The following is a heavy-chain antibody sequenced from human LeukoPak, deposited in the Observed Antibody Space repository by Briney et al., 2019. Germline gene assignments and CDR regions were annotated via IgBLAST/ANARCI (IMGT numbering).Heavy chain of an antibody. V-gene: IGHV4-39*07. Sequence: KPSETLSLTCTVSGDSISSSTYYWGWIRQPPGKGLEWIGTIYYSGTTYYNPSLKSRVTISVDTSKNQFSLKLRFVTAADTAVYYCARVYRQWLGPDDHWGQGTLVTVSS. J-gene: IGHJ4*02. CDR1: GDSISSSTYY. CDR3: ARVYRQWLGPDDH. CDR2: IYYSGTT. D-gene: IGHD6-19*01.